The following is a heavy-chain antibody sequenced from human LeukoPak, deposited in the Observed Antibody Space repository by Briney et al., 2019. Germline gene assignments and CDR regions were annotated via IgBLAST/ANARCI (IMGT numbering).Heavy chain of an antibody. J-gene: IGHJ5*02. Sequence: GGSLRLSCAASGFTVSSNYMSWVRQAPGKGLEWVSVIYSGGSTYYADSVKGRFTISRDNSKNTLYLQMNSLRAEDTAVYYCARVAAYYYDSSGYYVRGNWFDPWGQGTLVTVPS. V-gene: IGHV3-66*01. CDR3: ARVAAYYYDSSGYYVRGNWFDP. CDR1: GFTVSSNY. D-gene: IGHD3-22*01. CDR2: IYSGGST.